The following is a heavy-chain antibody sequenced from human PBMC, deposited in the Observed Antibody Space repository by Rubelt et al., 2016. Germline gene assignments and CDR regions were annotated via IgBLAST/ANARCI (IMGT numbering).Heavy chain of an antibody. CDR3: ARGNSGYDYGLDY. V-gene: IGHV1-2*02. CDR2: INPHSGGT. Sequence: QVQLVQSGAEVKKPGASVKVSCKASGYTFTGYYMHWVRQAPGQGLEGMGWINPHSGGTNYAQKFQGRVTMTRDTSVSTAYMELSRLTSDDTAVYYCARGNSGYDYGLDYWGQGTLVTVSS. J-gene: IGHJ4*02. CDR1: GYTFTGYY. D-gene: IGHD5-12*01.